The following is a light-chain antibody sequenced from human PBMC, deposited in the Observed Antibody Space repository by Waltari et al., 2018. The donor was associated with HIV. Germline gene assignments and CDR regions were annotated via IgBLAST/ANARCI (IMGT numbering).Light chain of an antibody. CDR1: QSISSW. J-gene: IGKJ1*01. CDR2: KAS. V-gene: IGKV1-5*03. Sequence: DIHMTQSPSTLSASVGDRVTITCRASQSISSWLAWYQQKPGKAPKLLIYKASSLESGVPSRFSGSGSGTEFTLTISSLQPDDFATYYCQQYNSYPWTFGQGIKVEIK. CDR3: QQYNSYPWT.